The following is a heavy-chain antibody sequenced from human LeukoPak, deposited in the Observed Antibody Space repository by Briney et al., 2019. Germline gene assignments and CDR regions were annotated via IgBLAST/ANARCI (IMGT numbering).Heavy chain of an antibody. V-gene: IGHV3-9*01. CDR2: ISWSSNSI. J-gene: IGHJ4*02. CDR3: AKDMVRRVTIFAVDIDY. CDR1: GFSFGHFA. Sequence: GGSLRLSCAGSGFSFGHFAMHWVRQAPGKGLEWVSGISWSSNSIVYADSVRGRFTISRDNAKSSVYLQMNSLRPEDTALYYCAKDMVRRVTIFAVDIDYWGQGTLVTVSS. D-gene: IGHD3-3*01.